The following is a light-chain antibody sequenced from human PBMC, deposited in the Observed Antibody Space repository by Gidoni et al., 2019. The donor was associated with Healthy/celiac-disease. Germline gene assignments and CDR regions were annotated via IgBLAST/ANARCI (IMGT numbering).Light chain of an antibody. CDR1: QSVSSY. CDR3: QQRSNWPRMYT. Sequence: EIVLTQSPATLSLSPGERATLSCRASQSVSSYLAWYQQKPGQAPRLLIYDASNRATGIPARFSVSGSGTDFTLTIRRLAPEDFAVYYCQQRSNWPRMYTFGQGTKLEIK. V-gene: IGKV3-11*01. CDR2: DAS. J-gene: IGKJ2*01.